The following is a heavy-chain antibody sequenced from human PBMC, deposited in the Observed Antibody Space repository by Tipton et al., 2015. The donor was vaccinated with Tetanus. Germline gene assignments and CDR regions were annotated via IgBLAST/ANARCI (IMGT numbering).Heavy chain of an antibody. J-gene: IGHJ4*02. V-gene: IGHV3-33*01. Sequence: SLRLSCAASGFIFSSYGIHWVRQAPGKGLEWVAVSWYDGTDKYYADSVKGRFTISRDNSKNTLYLQMNSRRAEDTAVYYCAREADCSGGNCFSGDVDNWGQGTQVTVSS. CDR3: AREADCSGGNCFSGDVDN. CDR2: SWYDGTDK. D-gene: IGHD2-15*01. CDR1: GFIFSSYG.